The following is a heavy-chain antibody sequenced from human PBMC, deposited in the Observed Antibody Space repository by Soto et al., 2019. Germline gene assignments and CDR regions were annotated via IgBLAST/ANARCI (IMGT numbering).Heavy chain of an antibody. CDR3: ARGIATGQLDP. V-gene: IGHV1-3*01. D-gene: IGHD6-13*01. Sequence: QVQLVQSGAEVKKPGASVMLSCKASGYTFTTYTMNWVRQAPGQRLEWMGWINPVNGNTKSSQKFQDRVIITRDTSASTAYTELRRLRSEDTAVYYCARGIATGQLDPWGQGTLVIVSS. CDR1: GYTFTTYT. J-gene: IGHJ5*02. CDR2: INPVNGNT.